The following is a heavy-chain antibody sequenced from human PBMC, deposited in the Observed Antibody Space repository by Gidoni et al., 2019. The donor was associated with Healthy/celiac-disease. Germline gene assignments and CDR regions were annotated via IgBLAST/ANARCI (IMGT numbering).Heavy chain of an antibody. J-gene: IGHJ4*02. D-gene: IGHD4-4*01. V-gene: IGHV3-30*02. CDR1: GFTFSSYG. Sequence: QVQLVESGGGVVQPGGSRRLSCAASGFTFSSYGMHWVRQAPGKGLEWVAFIRYDGSNKYYADSVKGRFTISRDNSKNTLYLQMNSLRAEDTAVYYCAKEVPYSNYVDYWGQGTLVTVSS. CDR3: AKEVPYSNYVDY. CDR2: IRYDGSNK.